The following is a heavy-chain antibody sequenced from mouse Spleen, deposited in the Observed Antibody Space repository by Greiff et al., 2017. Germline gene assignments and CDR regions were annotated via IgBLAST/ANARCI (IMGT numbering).Heavy chain of an antibody. V-gene: IGHV5-15*04. CDR3: ARRRGNYEFAY. Sequence: EVQGVESGGGLVKPGGSLKLSCAASGFTFSDYGMAWVRQAPGKGPEWVAFISNLAYSIYYADTVTGRFTISRENAKNTLYLEMSSLRSEDTAMYYCARRRGNYEFAYWGQGTLVTVSA. CDR2: ISNLAYSI. J-gene: IGHJ3*01. D-gene: IGHD2-1*01. CDR1: GFTFSDYG.